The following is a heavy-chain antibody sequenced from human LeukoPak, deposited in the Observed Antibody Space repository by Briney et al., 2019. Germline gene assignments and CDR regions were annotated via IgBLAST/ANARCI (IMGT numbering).Heavy chain of an antibody. V-gene: IGHV4-59*01. Sequence: SSETLSLTCTVSGGSISSYYWSWIRQPPGKGLEWIGYIYYSGSTNYNPSLKSRVTISVDTSKNQFSLKLSSVTAADTAVYYCVRIYCSSTSCLDYWGQGTLVTVSS. J-gene: IGHJ4*02. D-gene: IGHD2-2*01. CDR3: VRIYCSSTSCLDY. CDR2: IYYSGST. CDR1: GGSISSYY.